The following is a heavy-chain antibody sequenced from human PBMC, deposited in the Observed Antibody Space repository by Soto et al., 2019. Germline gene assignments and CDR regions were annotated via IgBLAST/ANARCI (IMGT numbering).Heavy chain of an antibody. CDR1: GFTFSSYG. D-gene: IGHD3-3*01. Sequence: TGGSLRLSCAASGFTFSSYGMHWVRQAPGKGLEWVAVISYDGSNKYYADSVKGRFTISRDNSKNTLYLQMNSLRAEDTAVYYCAKSGLYYDFWSDSLEAWRNPTRNYYGMDVWGQGTTVTVS. J-gene: IGHJ6*02. V-gene: IGHV3-30*18. CDR2: ISYDGSNK. CDR3: AKSGLYYDFWSDSLEAWRNPTRNYYGMDV.